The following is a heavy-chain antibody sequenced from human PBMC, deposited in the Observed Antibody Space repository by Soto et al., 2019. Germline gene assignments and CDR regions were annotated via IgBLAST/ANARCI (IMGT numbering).Heavy chain of an antibody. D-gene: IGHD2-15*01. Sequence: SETLSLTCAVSGVSISSSSWWSWVRQPPGKGLEWIGEIYHSGSTNYNPSLKSRVTISVDKSKNQFSLKLSSVTAADTAVYYCARTVVADGPYFDYWGQGTLVTVSS. CDR1: GVSISSSSW. J-gene: IGHJ4*02. CDR2: IYHSGST. CDR3: ARTVVADGPYFDY. V-gene: IGHV4-4*02.